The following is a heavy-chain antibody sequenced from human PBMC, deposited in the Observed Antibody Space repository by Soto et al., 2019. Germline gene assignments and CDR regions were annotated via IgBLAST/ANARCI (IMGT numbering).Heavy chain of an antibody. J-gene: IGHJ4*02. Sequence: GASVKVSCKACGYSFSGYGISWVRQAPGQGLEWMGWVSGYNGNTNYAQKLQGRVTMTTDTSTSTAYMELRGLKSDDTAVYYCARDYFDSSGYGTFDYWGQGTLVTVSS. V-gene: IGHV1-18*04. CDR3: ARDYFDSSGYGTFDY. CDR1: GYSFSGYG. D-gene: IGHD3-22*01. CDR2: VSGYNGNT.